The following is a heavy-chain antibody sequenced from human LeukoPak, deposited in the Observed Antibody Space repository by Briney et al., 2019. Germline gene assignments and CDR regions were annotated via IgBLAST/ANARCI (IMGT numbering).Heavy chain of an antibody. CDR2: INPNSGGT. CDR1: GYTFTGYY. CDR3: ARALIGGVIVDY. J-gene: IGHJ4*02. V-gene: IGHV1-2*02. D-gene: IGHD3-16*02. Sequence: ASVKVSCKASGYTFTGYYMHWVRQAPGQGLEWMGWINPNSGGTNYAQKFQGRVTMTRDTSISTAYMELSRLRSDDTAVYYCARALIGGVIVDYWGQGTLVTVSS.